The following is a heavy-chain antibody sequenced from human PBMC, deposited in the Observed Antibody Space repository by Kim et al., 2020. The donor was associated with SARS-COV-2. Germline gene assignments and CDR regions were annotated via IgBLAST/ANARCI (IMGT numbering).Heavy chain of an antibody. Sequence: GGSLRLSCAASGFTFGSYWMTWVRQAPGKGLEWVANIKQDGTQQYYVDSVRGRFTVSRDGANMYPQMNSLRAEDTAVYYCARTLTGTTESFEYWGRGTLVTVSS. D-gene: IGHD3-9*01. CDR1: GFTFGSYW. CDR3: ARTLTGTTESFEY. CDR2: IKQDGTQQ. J-gene: IGHJ1*01. V-gene: IGHV3-7*03.